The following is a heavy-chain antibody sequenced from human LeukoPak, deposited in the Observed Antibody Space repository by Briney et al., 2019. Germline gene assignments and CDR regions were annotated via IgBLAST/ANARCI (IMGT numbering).Heavy chain of an antibody. J-gene: IGHJ4*02. D-gene: IGHD1-1*01. CDR2: INPNTGDI. CDR1: EYTFTGYY. Sequence: GASVKVSCKASEYTFTGYYIHWVQQAPGQGLEWMGWINPNTGDINYAQKFQDWVTMTRDTSISTAYMELSRLRSGDTAIYYCARDLSGTTTFDYWGQGTLVTVSS. V-gene: IGHV1-2*04. CDR3: ARDLSGTTTFDY.